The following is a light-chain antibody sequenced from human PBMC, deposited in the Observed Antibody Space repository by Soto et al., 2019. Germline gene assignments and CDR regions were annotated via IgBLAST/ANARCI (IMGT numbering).Light chain of an antibody. V-gene: IGKV3-20*01. CDR2: GAS. J-gene: IGKJ1*01. CDR3: QQYISSPRT. Sequence: EIVLTQSPVTPSSSPGERATLSCRASQGLTSNFLAWYQQKPGQAPSLLIYGASSRATGIPDRFSGSGSGTDFTLTISRLEPEDFAVYYCQQYISSPRTFGQGTKVDIK. CDR1: QGLTSNF.